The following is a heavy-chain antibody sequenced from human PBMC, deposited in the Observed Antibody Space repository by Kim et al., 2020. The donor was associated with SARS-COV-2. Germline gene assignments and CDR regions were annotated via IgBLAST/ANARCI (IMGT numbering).Heavy chain of an antibody. V-gene: IGHV4-59*08. CDR2: IYYSGST. J-gene: IGHJ5*02. D-gene: IGHD3-10*01. Sequence: SETLSLTCTVSGGSISSYYWSWIRQPPGKGLEWIGYIYYSGSTNYNPSLKSRVTISVDTSKNQFSLKLSSVTAADTAVYYCARHRLIGESRFGEHRPRGWFDPWGQGTLVTVSS. CDR3: ARHRLIGESRFGEHRPRGWFDP. CDR1: GGSISSYY.